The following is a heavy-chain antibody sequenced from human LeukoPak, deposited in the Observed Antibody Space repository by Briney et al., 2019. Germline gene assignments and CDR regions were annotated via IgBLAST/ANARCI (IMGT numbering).Heavy chain of an antibody. CDR2: ISSSSSTI. CDR1: GFTFSSYS. V-gene: IGHV3-48*01. D-gene: IGHD6-6*01. J-gene: IGHJ4*02. Sequence: GGSLRLSCAAPGFTFSSYSMNWVRQAPGKGLEWVSYISSSSSTIYYADSVKGRFTISGDNAKNSLYLQMNSLRAEDTAVYYCARVAARQYFDYWGQGTLVTVSS. CDR3: ARVAARQYFDY.